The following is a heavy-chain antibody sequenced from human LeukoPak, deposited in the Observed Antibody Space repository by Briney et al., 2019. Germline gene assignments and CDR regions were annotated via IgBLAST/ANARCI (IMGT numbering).Heavy chain of an antibody. Sequence: PGGSLRLSCAASGFTFSSYAMSWVRQAPGKGLEWVSAISGSGGSTYYADSVKGRFTISRDNSKNTLYLQMNSLRAEDTAVYYCARVLDYYDSSGHPIAFDIWGQGTMVTVSS. CDR2: ISGSGGST. CDR3: ARVLDYYDSSGHPIAFDI. V-gene: IGHV3-23*01. J-gene: IGHJ3*02. CDR1: GFTFSSYA. D-gene: IGHD3-22*01.